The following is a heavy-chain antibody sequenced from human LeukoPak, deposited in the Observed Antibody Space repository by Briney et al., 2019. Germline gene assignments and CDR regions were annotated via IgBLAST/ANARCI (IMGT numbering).Heavy chain of an antibody. V-gene: IGHV3-20*04. CDR2: INWNGGST. Sequence: SGGSLRLSCAASGFTFDDYGMSWARQAPGKGLEWVSGINWNGGSTGYADSVKGRFTISRDNAKNSLYLQMNSLRAEDTALYYCARPTRGSYAFDIWGQGTMVTVSS. CDR1: GFTFDDYG. J-gene: IGHJ3*02. CDR3: ARPTRGSYAFDI. D-gene: IGHD1-26*01.